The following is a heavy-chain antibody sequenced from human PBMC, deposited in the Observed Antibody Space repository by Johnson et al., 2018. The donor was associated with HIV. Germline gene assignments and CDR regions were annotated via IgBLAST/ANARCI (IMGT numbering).Heavy chain of an antibody. CDR2: ISSSGTAI. D-gene: IGHD6-13*01. Sequence: QVQLVESGGGLVKPGGSLRLSCAASGFTFSDYYMSWIRQAPGKGLEWLSYISSSGTAIYYADSVKGRFTISRDNSKNTLYLQMNSLRAEDTAVYYVARALTGAAAGDDAFDIWGQGTMVTVSS. J-gene: IGHJ3*02. CDR1: GFTFSDYY. CDR3: ARALTGAAAGDDAFDI. V-gene: IGHV3-11*04.